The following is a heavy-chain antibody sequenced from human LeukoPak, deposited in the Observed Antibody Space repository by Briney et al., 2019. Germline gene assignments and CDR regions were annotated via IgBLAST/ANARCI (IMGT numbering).Heavy chain of an antibody. CDR3: GTRSGFWSGGGGI. D-gene: IGHD3-3*01. CDR1: GYTFTGYY. V-gene: IGHV1-2*02. CDR2: INPNSGGT. J-gene: IGHJ4*02. Sequence: ASVKVSCKASGYTFTGYYIHWVRQAPGQGLEWMGWINPNSGGTKYAQKFQGRVTMTRDTSITTAYMDLSRLTFGDTAIYYCGTRSGFWSGGGGIWGQGTLVTVSS.